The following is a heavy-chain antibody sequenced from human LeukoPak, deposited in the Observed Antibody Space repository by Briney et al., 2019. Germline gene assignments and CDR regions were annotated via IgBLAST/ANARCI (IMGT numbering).Heavy chain of an antibody. V-gene: IGHV1-2*02. Sequence: ASVKVSCKASGYTFTGYYMHWVRQAPGQGLEWMGWINPNSGGTNYAQKFQGRVTMTRDTSISTAYMELSRLRSDDTAVYYCARDAGLYYDSSGYYCNYWGQGTLVTVSS. CDR1: GYTFTGYY. D-gene: IGHD3-22*01. CDR3: ARDAGLYYDSSGYYCNY. CDR2: INPNSGGT. J-gene: IGHJ4*02.